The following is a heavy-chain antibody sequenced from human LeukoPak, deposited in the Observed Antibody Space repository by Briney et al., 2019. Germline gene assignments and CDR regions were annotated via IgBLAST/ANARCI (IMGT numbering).Heavy chain of an antibody. CDR1: GFTFTRSA. CDR3: ATDSDYSVQQWLPRGAY. D-gene: IGHD4-11*01. J-gene: IGHJ4*02. Sequence: SVKVSCKTSGFTFTRSAIQWVRQARGQRLEWIGWIVVGSGSTDYAQKFQERVTITRDMSTSTAYMELSSLTSEDTAVYYCATDSDYSVQQWLPRGAYWGQGTLVTVSS. CDR2: IVVGSGST. V-gene: IGHV1-58*02.